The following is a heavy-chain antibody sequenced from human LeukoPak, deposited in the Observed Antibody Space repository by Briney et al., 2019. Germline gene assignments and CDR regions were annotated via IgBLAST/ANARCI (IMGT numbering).Heavy chain of an antibody. D-gene: IGHD1/OR15-1a*01. CDR1: GFTFSHVW. J-gene: IGHJ4*02. Sequence: GGSLRLSCAASGFTFSHVWMSWVRQAPGKGLEWVGRIKSKTDGGTTDYAGFAKGRFTISRDDSKNTLYLQMNSLNIEDTAVYYCTTVTLTTIGWNNWGQGTLVTVSS. V-gene: IGHV3-15*01. CDR2: IKSKTDGGTT. CDR3: TTVTLTTIGWNN.